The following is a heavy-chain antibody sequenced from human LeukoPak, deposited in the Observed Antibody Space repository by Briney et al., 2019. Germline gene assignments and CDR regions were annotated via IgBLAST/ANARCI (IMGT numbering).Heavy chain of an antibody. D-gene: IGHD3-22*01. CDR1: GFTFGDYA. V-gene: IGHV3-23*01. CDR3: AKLLYYYDSSQPY. Sequence: NPGGSLRLSCTASGFTFGDYAMSWVRQAPGKGLEWVSAISGSGGSTYYADSVKGRFTISRDNSKNTLYLQMNSPRAEDTAVYYCAKLLYYYDSSQPYWGQGTLVTVSS. CDR2: ISGSGGST. J-gene: IGHJ4*02.